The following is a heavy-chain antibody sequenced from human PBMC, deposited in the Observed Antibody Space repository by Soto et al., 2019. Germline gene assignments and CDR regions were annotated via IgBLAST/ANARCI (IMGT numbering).Heavy chain of an antibody. J-gene: IGHJ5*02. CDR3: TGYAISMVRRTDNWFDP. CDR1: GSTFTNYA. D-gene: IGHD3-10*01. V-gene: IGHV3-23*01. CDR2: VSGNGIST. Sequence: GGSLSLSCAVSGSTFTNYAMSWARLAPGPGLEWDSAVSGNGISTYHADSGRGRLTISRDNSENTLFLQMNRLRAADTAVYYWTGYAISMVRRTDNWFDPWGQGTLVTVSS.